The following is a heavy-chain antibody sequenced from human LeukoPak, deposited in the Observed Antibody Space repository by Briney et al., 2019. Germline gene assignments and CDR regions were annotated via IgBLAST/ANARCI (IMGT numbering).Heavy chain of an antibody. D-gene: IGHD3-22*01. V-gene: IGHV4-34*01. CDR2: INHSGSP. Sequence: PSETPSLTCAVYGGSLSGYYWSWIRHPPGRGLEWIAEINHSGSPNHNPSLKSRVTISVDTSKNQFSLNLSSVTAADTTVYYCARGHTYYYDRRAPSSGFDIWGQGTMVTVSS. CDR3: ARGHTYYYDRRAPSSGFDI. CDR1: GGSLSGYY. J-gene: IGHJ3*02.